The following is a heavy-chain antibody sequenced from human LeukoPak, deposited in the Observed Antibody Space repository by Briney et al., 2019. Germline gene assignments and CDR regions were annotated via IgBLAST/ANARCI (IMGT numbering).Heavy chain of an antibody. J-gene: IGHJ4*02. CDR1: GDSINSLDL. V-gene: IGHV4-4*02. Sequence: SGTLSLTCTVSGDSINSLDLWSWVRQPPGKGLEWIGEMYLSGATHSNPSVKSRVTISIDKSKNQFFLNLSSVTAAGTAVYYCAGLVGRYSSGLYYYYFDYWGQGTLVTVSS. CDR2: MYLSGAT. D-gene: IGHD3-22*01. CDR3: AGLVGRYSSGLYYYYFDY.